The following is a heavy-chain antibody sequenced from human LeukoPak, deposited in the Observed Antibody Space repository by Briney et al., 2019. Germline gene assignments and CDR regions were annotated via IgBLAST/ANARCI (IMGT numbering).Heavy chain of an antibody. D-gene: IGHD5-18*01. CDR1: GFTFSSYS. Sequence: GGSLRLSCAASGFTFSSYSMNWVRQAPGKGLEWVSSISSSSSYIYYADSVKGRFTISRDNAKNSLYLQMNSLRAEDTAVYYCAKDQWSYGGTPLAPYYYYGMDVWGQGTTVTVSS. CDR3: AKDQWSYGGTPLAPYYYYGMDV. V-gene: IGHV3-21*04. CDR2: ISSSSSYI. J-gene: IGHJ6*02.